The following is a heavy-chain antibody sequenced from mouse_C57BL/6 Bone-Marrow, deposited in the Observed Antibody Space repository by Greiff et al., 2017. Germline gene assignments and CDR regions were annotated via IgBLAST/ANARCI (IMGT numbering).Heavy chain of an antibody. CDR3: ARGDYDGFYAMDY. J-gene: IGHJ4*01. CDR2: IYPGDGDT. Sequence: VQLQQSGAELVKPGASVKISCKASGYAFSSYWMNWVKQRPGKGLEWIGQIYPGDGDTNYNGKFKGKATLTADKSSSTAYMQLSSLTSEDSAVYFCARGDYDGFYAMDYWGQGTSVTVSS. D-gene: IGHD2-4*01. CDR1: GYAFSSYW. V-gene: IGHV1-80*01.